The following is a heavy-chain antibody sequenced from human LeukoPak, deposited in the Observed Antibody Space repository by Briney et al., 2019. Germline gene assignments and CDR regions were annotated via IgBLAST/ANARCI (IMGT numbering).Heavy chain of an antibody. CDR2: IYHSGST. V-gene: IGHV4-34*01. J-gene: IGHJ6*03. CDR1: GGSFSGYY. Sequence: PSETLSLTCAVYGGSFSGYYWSWIRQPPGKGLEWIGEIYHSGSTNYNPSLKSRVTISVDTSKNQFSLKLSSVTAADTAVYYCASIGPPRSPRSQPGRPNYYYYYMDVWGKGTTVTISS. CDR3: ASIGPPRSPRSQPGRPNYYYYYMDV. D-gene: IGHD2-15*01.